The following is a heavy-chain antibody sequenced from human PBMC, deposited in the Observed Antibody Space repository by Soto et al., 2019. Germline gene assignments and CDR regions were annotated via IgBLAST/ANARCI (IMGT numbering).Heavy chain of an antibody. CDR3: ARLQYSYGPYYFDY. Sequence: EVQLVESGGGLVQPGGSLRLSCAASGFTFSSYWMHWVRQAPGKGLVWVSRINSDGSSTSYADSVKGQFTISRDNAKNTLYLQMNSLRAEDTAVYYCARLQYSYGPYYFDYWGQGTLVTVSS. CDR2: INSDGSST. D-gene: IGHD5-18*01. CDR1: GFTFSSYW. J-gene: IGHJ4*02. V-gene: IGHV3-74*01.